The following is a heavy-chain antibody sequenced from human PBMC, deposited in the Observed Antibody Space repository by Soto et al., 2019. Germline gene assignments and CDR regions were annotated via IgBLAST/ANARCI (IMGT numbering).Heavy chain of an antibody. CDR3: ARLVSAAANDY. J-gene: IGHJ4*02. D-gene: IGHD1-26*01. Sequence: EVRLVESGGGLVQPGGSLRLSCAASGFTFSSYWMSWVRQAPGKGLEWVANIKQDETEKYYVDSVKGRFTISRDNAKNSLYLQMNSLRAEDTAVYYCARLVSAAANDYWGQGTLVTVSS. V-gene: IGHV3-7*04. CDR2: IKQDETEK. CDR1: GFTFSSYW.